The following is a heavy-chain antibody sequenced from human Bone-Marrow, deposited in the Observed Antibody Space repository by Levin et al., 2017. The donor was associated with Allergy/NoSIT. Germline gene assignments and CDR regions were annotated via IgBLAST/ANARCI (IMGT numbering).Heavy chain of an antibody. V-gene: IGHV3-23*01. Sequence: GGSLRLSCAASGFTFSSYAMSWVRQAPGKGLEWVSAISGSGGSTYYADSVKGRFTISRDNSKNTLYLQMNSLRAEDTAVYYCAKDRPTRITMVRGVSPHDYWGQGTLVTVSS. D-gene: IGHD3-10*01. CDR2: ISGSGGST. J-gene: IGHJ4*02. CDR1: GFTFSSYA. CDR3: AKDRPTRITMVRGVSPHDY.